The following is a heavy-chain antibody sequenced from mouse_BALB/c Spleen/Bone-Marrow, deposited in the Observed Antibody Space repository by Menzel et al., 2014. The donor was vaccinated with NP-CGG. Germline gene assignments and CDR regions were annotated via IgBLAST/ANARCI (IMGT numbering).Heavy chain of an antibody. Sequence: QVHLQQPGAELVKPGASVKLSCKASGYTFTSYYMYWVKQRPGQGLEWIGEIDHSNGGTNFNEKFKSKATLTVDKSSSTAYMQLGSLTSEDSAVYDCAREGDSPFAYWGQGTLVTVSA. CDR1: GYTFTSYY. CDR2: IDHSNGGT. D-gene: IGHD2-13*01. CDR3: AREGDSPFAY. J-gene: IGHJ3*01. V-gene: IGHV1S81*02.